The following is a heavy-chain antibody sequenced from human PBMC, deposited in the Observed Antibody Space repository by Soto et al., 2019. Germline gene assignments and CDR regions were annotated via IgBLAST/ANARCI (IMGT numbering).Heavy chain of an antibody. Sequence: QVQLVQSGAEVKKPGSSVKVSCKASGGTLSNYAINWVRQAPGQGLEWMGGITPILGSANYAQKFQDRVTITADESTSTTYMELSSLRSEDAAVYYCASRERVGAFDIWGQGTMVTVSS. CDR1: GGTLSNYA. V-gene: IGHV1-69*01. D-gene: IGHD1-26*01. CDR2: ITPILGSA. J-gene: IGHJ3*02. CDR3: ASRERVGAFDI.